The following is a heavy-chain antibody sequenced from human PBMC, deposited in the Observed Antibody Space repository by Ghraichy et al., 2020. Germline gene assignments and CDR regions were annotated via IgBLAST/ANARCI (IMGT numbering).Heavy chain of an antibody. CDR2: ISSSSTFK. D-gene: IGHD5-12*01. Sequence: GGSLRLSCAASGFTFSSYQMNWVRQTPGKGLEWVSSISSSSTFKNYADSVRGRFTISRDNAKDFLYLQMNGLRAEDTALYYCARGATSGYDYSDSWGQGTQVTVSS. CDR3: ARGATSGYDYSDS. V-gene: IGHV3-21*01. J-gene: IGHJ5*01. CDR1: GFTFSSYQ.